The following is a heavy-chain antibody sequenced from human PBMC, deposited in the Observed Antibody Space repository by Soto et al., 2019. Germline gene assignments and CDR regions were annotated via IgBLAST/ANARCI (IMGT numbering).Heavy chain of an antibody. CDR2: MNPNSGNT. Sequence: ASVKVSCKASGYTFTSYDINWVRQATGQGLEWMGWMNPNSGNTGYAQKFQGRVTMTRNTSISTAYMELSSLRSEDTAVYYCARFHPQYGYQAFDIWGQGTMVTVSS. CDR1: GYTFTSYD. J-gene: IGHJ3*02. V-gene: IGHV1-8*01. CDR3: ARFHPQYGYQAFDI. D-gene: IGHD6-25*01.